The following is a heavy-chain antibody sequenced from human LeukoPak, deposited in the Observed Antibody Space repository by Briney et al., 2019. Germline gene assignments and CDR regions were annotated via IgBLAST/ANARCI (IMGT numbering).Heavy chain of an antibody. J-gene: IGHJ4*02. CDR1: GGSISSYY. CDR3: AREEDYDRPFEY. CDR2: IHTSGTT. D-gene: IGHD3-22*01. V-gene: IGHV4-4*07. Sequence: SDTLSLTCTVSGGSISSYYWNWIRQPAGKGLEWIGRIHTSGTTNYNPSLNSRVTMSVDTSKNEFSLKLSSVTAADTAVYYCAREEDYDRPFEYWGQGTLVTVSS.